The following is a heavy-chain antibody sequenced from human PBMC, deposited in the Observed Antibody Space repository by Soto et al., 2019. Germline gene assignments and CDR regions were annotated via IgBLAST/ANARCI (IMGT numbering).Heavy chain of an antibody. V-gene: IGHV3-66*01. Sequence: GGSLRLSCAASKFPVSSNYMTWVRQAPGKGLEWVSVIYSGGDTYYADSVKGRFTISRDNPKDTLYLQMNSLRAEDTAIYYCAITTYGSGSYSDCWGQGTLVTVSS. D-gene: IGHD3-10*01. CDR1: KFPVSSNY. CDR3: AITTYGSGSYSDC. J-gene: IGHJ4*02. CDR2: IYSGGDT.